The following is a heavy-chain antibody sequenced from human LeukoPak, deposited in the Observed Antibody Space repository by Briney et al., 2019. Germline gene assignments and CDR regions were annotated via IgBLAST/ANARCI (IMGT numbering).Heavy chain of an antibody. CDR1: GYIFTSYG. V-gene: IGHV1-18*01. CDR2: ISAHNGYT. J-gene: IGHJ4*02. Sequence: ASVKVSCKASGYIFTSYGISWVRQAPGQGLEWMGWISAHNGYTRYAQKFQGRVTMTTDTSTSTAYMDLRSLRSDDTAVYYCARDMRHYRNYDSTGYYFNFEYWGQGTLVTVSP. CDR3: ARDMRHYRNYDSTGYYFNFEY. D-gene: IGHD3-22*01.